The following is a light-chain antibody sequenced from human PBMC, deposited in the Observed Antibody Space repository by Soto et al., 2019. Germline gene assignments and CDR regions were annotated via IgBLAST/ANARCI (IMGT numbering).Light chain of an antibody. Sequence: DIQMTQSPSSLSASVGDRVTITCRASQSISSYLNWYQQKPGKAPKLLIYAASSLQSGVPSRFSGSGSGTDFTLTISSLQPEDFATYYCQQSYSTPLNFGGGDKVEI. V-gene: IGKV1-39*01. CDR1: QSISSY. J-gene: IGKJ4*01. CDR3: QQSYSTPLN. CDR2: AAS.